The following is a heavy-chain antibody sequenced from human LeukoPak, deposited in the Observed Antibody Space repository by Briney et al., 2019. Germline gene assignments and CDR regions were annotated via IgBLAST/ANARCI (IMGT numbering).Heavy chain of an antibody. V-gene: IGHV3-7*03. J-gene: IGHJ3*02. CDR1: GFDFSNYW. Sequence: RAGGSLRLSCAASGFDFSNYWMYWVRQAPGKGLEWVANIKQDGSEKYYVDSVRGRFTISRDNAKNSLYLQMNSLRAEDTAVYYCARDPADGYNSAFDIWGQGTMVTVSS. CDR2: IKQDGSEK. D-gene: IGHD5-24*01. CDR3: ARDPADGYNSAFDI.